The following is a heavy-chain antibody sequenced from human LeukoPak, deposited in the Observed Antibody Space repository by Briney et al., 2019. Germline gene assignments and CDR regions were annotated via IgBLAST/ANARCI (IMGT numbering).Heavy chain of an antibody. D-gene: IGHD6-13*01. CDR2: INPKSGGT. Sequence: ASVKVSCKASGYTFTGYYMQWVRQAPGQGLEWMGWINPKSGGTNQPQKFQDRATMTRDTSISTAYMELTRLRTDHTAVYYCAREGGYRYQDYFDYWGQGTLVTVSS. CDR3: AREGGYRYQDYFDY. V-gene: IGHV1-2*02. CDR1: GYTFTGYY. J-gene: IGHJ4*02.